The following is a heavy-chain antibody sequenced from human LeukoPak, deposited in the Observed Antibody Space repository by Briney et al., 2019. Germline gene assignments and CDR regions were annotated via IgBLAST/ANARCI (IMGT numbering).Heavy chain of an antibody. CDR2: INPNSGDT. V-gene: IGHV1-2*02. CDR1: GYIFTGYY. J-gene: IGHJ6*03. CDR3: ARGDYGDYYYYYMDV. Sequence: ASVKVSCKASGYIFTGYYMHWVRQAPGQGLEWMGWINPNSGDTNYAQKFQGRVTMTRDTSISTAYMELSRLRSDDTAVYYCARGDYGDYYYYYMDVWGKGTTVTISS. D-gene: IGHD4-17*01.